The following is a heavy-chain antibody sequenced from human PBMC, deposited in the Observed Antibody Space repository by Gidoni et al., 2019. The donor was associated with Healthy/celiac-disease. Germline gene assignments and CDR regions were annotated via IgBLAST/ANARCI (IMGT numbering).Heavy chain of an antibody. V-gene: IGHV4-61*02. CDR3: ARYDILTGHDY. CDR1: GGSISSGSYY. J-gene: IGHJ4*02. D-gene: IGHD3-9*01. Sequence: QVQLQESGPGLVKPSQTLSLTCTVSGGSISSGSYYWSWIRQPAGKGLEWIGRIYTSGSTNYNPSLKSRVTISVDTSKNQFSLKLSSVTAADTAVYYCARYDILTGHDYWGQGTLVTVSS. CDR2: IYTSGST.